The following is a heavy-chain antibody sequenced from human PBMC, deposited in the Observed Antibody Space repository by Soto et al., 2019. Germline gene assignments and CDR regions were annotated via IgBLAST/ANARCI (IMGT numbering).Heavy chain of an antibody. CDR3: PRDSRFWPYDDYLYYYGMDD. V-gene: IGHV1-69*01. D-gene: IGHD4-17*01. J-gene: IGHJ6*02. CDR2: IIPIFGTA. CDR1: GGTFSSYA. Sequence: QVQLVQSGAEVKKPGSSVKVSCKASGGTFSSYAISWVRQAPGQGLEWMGGIIPIFGTANYAQKFLGRVTITADETTSTAYMELSCLRSEDTAVYYCPRDSRFWPYDDYLYYYGMDDWGQGTTVTVS.